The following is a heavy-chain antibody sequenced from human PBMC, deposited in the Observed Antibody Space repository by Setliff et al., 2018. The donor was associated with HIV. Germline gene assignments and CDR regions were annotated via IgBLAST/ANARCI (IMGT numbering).Heavy chain of an antibody. CDR2: IYYSGST. CDR3: AKSPVSNYYYYMDV. J-gene: IGHJ6*03. CDR1: GGSISSYY. V-gene: IGHV4-59*12. Sequence: PSETLSLTCTVSGGSISSYYWSWIRQPPGKGLEWIGYIYYSGSTNYNPSLKSRVTISVDTSKSQFSLKLSSVTAADTAVYYCAKSPVSNYYYYMDVWGKGTTVTVSS.